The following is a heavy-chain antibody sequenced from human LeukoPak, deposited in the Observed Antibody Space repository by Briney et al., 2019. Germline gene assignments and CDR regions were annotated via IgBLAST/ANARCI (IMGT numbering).Heavy chain of an antibody. V-gene: IGHV4-38-2*01. D-gene: IGHD2-2*03. CDR3: ARQGMDPPVSIDY. CDR1: GYSISSGYY. CDR2: IYHSGST. Sequence: PSETLSLTCAVSGYSISSGYYWGWIRQPPGKGLEWIGSIYHSGSTYYNPSLKSRVTISVDTSKNQFSLKLSSVTAADTAVYYCARQGMDPPVSIDYWGQGTLVTVSS. J-gene: IGHJ4*02.